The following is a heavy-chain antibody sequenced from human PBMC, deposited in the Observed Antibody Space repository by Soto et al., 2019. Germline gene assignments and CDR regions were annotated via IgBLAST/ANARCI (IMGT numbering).Heavy chain of an antibody. D-gene: IGHD7-27*01. CDR1: GFTFSSYA. CDR3: AKEAGDPPGFQHVMDV. V-gene: IGHV3-23*01. CDR2: ISGSGGST. Sequence: EVQLLESGGGLVQPGGSLRLSCAASGFTFSSYAMSWVRQAPGKGLEWVSAISGSGGSTYYADSVKGRFTISRDNSKNTLYLQMNSLRAEDTSVYYSAKEAGDPPGFQHVMDVWGQGTTVTVSS. J-gene: IGHJ6*02.